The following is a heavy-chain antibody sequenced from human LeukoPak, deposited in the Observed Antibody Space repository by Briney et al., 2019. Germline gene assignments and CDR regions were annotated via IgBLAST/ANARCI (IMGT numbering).Heavy chain of an antibody. CDR2: IYNTGDT. CDR1: GGSMRDYF. CDR3: AGLSAYDAGFDP. J-gene: IGHJ5*02. V-gene: IGHV4-59*01. Sequence: SETLSLTCTVSGGSMRDYFWTLIRQPPGKGLEWIGQIYNTGDTDYSPSLKSRLTMSLDTSKSHFSLKLNSVTAADTAVYYCAGLSAYDAGFDPWGQGALVSVSS. D-gene: IGHD5-12*01.